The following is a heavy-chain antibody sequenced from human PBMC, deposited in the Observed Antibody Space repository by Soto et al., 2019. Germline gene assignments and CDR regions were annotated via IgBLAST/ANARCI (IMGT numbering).Heavy chain of an antibody. D-gene: IGHD2-15*01. Sequence: QLQLQESGPGLVKPAETLSLTCTVSGGSISSSSYYWGWIRQPPGKGLEWIGGIYYSGSTYYNPSLKSRVTISVDTSKNQFSLNLSSVTAADTAVYYCARHTPAISISDHWGQGTLVTVSS. J-gene: IGHJ4*02. V-gene: IGHV4-39*01. CDR1: GGSISSSSYY. CDR2: IYYSGST. CDR3: ARHTPAISISDH.